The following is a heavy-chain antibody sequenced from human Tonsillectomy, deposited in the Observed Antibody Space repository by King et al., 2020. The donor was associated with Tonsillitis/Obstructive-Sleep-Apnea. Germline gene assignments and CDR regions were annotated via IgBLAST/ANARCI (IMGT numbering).Heavy chain of an antibody. J-gene: IGHJ3*02. CDR2: ISYDGSNK. CDR3: ARGAPGAFDI. D-gene: IGHD3-10*01. Sequence: QVQLVESGGGVVQPGRSLRLSCAASGFTFSSYAMHWVRQAPGKGLEWVAVISYDGSNKYYANSVKGRFTISRDNSKNTLYLQMNSLRAEATAVYYCARGAPGAFDIWGQGTMVTVSS. CDR1: GFTFSSYA. V-gene: IGHV3-30*04.